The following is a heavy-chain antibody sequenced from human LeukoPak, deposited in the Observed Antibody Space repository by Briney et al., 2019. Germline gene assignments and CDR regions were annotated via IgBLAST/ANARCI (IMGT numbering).Heavy chain of an antibody. CDR3: ATLEPEPGDFGGLAY. J-gene: IGHJ4*02. CDR1: GYTLTALA. CDR2: FDSEEYDT. D-gene: IGHD4-17*01. Sequence: ASVKVSCKVSGYTLTALALHWVRQAPGKGFEWIGGFDSEEYDTIYAQRFQGRVTMTEDTSTDTAYMELSSLYFEDTAVYYCATLEPEPGDFGGLAYWGQGTLVTVSS. V-gene: IGHV1-24*01.